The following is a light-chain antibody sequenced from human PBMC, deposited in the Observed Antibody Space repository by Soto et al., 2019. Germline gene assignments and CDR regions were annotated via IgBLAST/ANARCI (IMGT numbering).Light chain of an antibody. CDR2: DAS. V-gene: IGKV1-33*01. Sequence: DIQMTQSPSSLSASVGDRVTITCQASQDISDYLNWYQQKPGKAPKLLIYDASNLEPGAPSRFSGGGFGTDFSFTISSLQAEDIGTYYCQQYDNVALTFGGGTKLEIK. J-gene: IGKJ4*01. CDR1: QDISDY. CDR3: QQYDNVALT.